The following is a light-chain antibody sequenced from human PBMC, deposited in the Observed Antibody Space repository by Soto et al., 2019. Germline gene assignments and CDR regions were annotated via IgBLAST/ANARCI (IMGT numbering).Light chain of an antibody. CDR2: GAS. CDR1: QSVSSN. CDR3: QQYNKWPPWT. J-gene: IGKJ1*01. Sequence: EIVMTQSPATLSVSPGERATLSCRASQSVSSNLAWYQQKPGQAPRLLIYGASTRATGIPARFSGSGSGTEFTLTISRLQSEDFAVYYCQQYNKWPPWTVGQGTKVDIK. V-gene: IGKV3-15*01.